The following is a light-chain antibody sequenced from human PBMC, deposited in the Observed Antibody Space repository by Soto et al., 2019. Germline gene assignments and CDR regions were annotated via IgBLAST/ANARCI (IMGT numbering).Light chain of an antibody. Sequence: QSALTQPPSASGTPGQRVAISCSGSSSNIGSNSVNWLQQLPGTAPKLIIYSNNQRPSGVPDRISGSKSGTSASLAISGLQSEDEADYYCAAWDDSLNGAVFGGGTQLTVL. CDR3: AAWDDSLNGAV. V-gene: IGLV1-44*01. CDR1: SSNIGSNS. J-gene: IGLJ7*01. CDR2: SNN.